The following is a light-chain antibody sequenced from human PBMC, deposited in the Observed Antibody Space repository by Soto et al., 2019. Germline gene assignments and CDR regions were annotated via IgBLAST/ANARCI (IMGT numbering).Light chain of an antibody. CDR3: HQYDNWPKT. CDR1: QSVSSTY. CDR2: GAS. Sequence: TLSPATLSVSPGTRATLSCRASQSVSSTYVAWYQQKYGQAPRLLIYGASSRATGIPDRFSGSWYGTDFTLTISRLEPEDFAVYYCHQYDNWPKTFGQGTRLEIK. V-gene: IGKV3-20*01. J-gene: IGKJ5*01.